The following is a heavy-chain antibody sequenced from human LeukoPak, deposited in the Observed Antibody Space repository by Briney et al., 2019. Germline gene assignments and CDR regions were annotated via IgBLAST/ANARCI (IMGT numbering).Heavy chain of an antibody. CDR2: LDPEDGLT. J-gene: IGHJ4*02. V-gene: IGHV1-24*01. CDR1: GYTLTDLF. Sequence: GASVKVSCKVSGYTLTDLFIHWVRQAPGKGLEWMGGLDPEDGLTAYAQKFQGRVNMTEDSSTDTVYLELTSLRSEDTAVYYCAAPLPRVTTLGVLNGPFDFWGQGTLVTVSS. CDR3: AAPLPRVTTLGVLNGPFDF. D-gene: IGHD3-3*01.